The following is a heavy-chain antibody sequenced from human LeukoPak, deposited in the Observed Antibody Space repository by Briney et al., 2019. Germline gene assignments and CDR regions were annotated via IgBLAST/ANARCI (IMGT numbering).Heavy chain of an antibody. V-gene: IGHV4-34*01. D-gene: IGHD6-19*01. CDR1: GGSFSGYY. J-gene: IGHJ4*02. CDR2: INHSGST. CDR3: ARGPAPPYSSGWYSPTPHDY. Sequence: SETLSLTCAVYGGSFSGYYWSWIRQPPGKGLEWIGEINHSGSTNYNPSLKSRVTISVDTSKNQFSLKLSSVTAADTAVYYCARGPAPPYSSGWYSPTPHDYWGQGTLVTVSS.